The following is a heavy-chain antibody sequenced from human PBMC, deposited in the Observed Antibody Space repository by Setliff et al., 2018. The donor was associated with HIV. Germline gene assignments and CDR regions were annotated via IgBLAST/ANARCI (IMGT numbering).Heavy chain of an antibody. J-gene: IGHJ6*03. CDR3: ARHAALIKRYYYYCLDV. V-gene: IGHV4-39*01. CDR2: TANT. Sequence: SETLSLTCTVSGDSISTDNYHWGWIRQPPGKGLEWIGHTANTDYTPSLKSRVTVSVDTSKNQLSLRLSSVTAADTAVYYCARHAALIKRYYYYCLDVWGKGTTVTVSS. D-gene: IGHD5-18*01. CDR1: GDSISTDNYH.